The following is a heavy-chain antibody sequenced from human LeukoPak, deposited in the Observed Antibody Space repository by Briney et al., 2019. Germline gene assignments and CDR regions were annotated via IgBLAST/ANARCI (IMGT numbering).Heavy chain of an antibody. CDR2: ISYDGSNK. V-gene: IGHV3-30*03. J-gene: IGHJ1*01. Sequence: GGSLRLSCAASGFTFSSYGMHWVRQAPGKGLEWVAVISYDGSNKYYADSVKGRFTISRDNSKNTLYLQMNSLRAEDTAVYYCARDVSDIVVVVAATLTYFQHWGQGTLVTVSS. CDR1: GFTFSSYG. CDR3: ARDVSDIVVVVAATLTYFQH. D-gene: IGHD2-15*01.